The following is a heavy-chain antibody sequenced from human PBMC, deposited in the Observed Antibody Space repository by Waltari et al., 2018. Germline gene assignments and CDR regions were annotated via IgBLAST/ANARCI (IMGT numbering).Heavy chain of an antibody. J-gene: IGHJ5*02. Sequence: QVQLQESGPGLVKPSETLSLTCTVSGDSISSFHWSWIRQTPGKGLGWIGYAYSDGSTSYNPSLRSRVIISIDTSKNQFSLRLTSVTAADTAMYYCARFWSAYPNWFHPWGQGILVTVSS. V-gene: IGHV4-59*01. CDR1: GDSISSFH. CDR2: AYSDGST. CDR3: ARFWSAYPNWFHP. D-gene: IGHD3-3*01.